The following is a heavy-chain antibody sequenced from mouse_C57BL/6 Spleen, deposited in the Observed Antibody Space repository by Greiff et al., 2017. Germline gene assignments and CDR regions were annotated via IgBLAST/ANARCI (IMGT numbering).Heavy chain of an antibody. CDR3: ARRDYYGSSPFDY. CDR2: ISSGSSTI. CDR1: GFTFSDYG. J-gene: IGHJ2*01. Sequence: EVKLVESGGGLVKPGGSLKLSCAASGFTFSDYGMHWVRQAPEKGLEWVAYISSGSSTIYYADTVKGRFTISRDNAKNTLFLQRTSLRSEDTAMYYCARRDYYGSSPFDYWGQGTTLTVSS. V-gene: IGHV5-17*01. D-gene: IGHD1-1*01.